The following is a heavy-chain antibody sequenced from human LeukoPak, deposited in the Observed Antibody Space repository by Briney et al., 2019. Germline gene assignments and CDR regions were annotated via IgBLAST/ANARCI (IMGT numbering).Heavy chain of an antibody. V-gene: IGHV3-30*18. D-gene: IGHD2-21*01. Sequence: GGSLRLSCVASGFTFSSYGMHWVRQAPGKGLEWVAVISYDGSNKYYADSVKGRFTISRDNSKNTLYLQMNSLRAEDTAVYYCAKYEGHIYWGQGTLVTVSS. CDR3: AKYEGHIY. CDR2: ISYDGSNK. CDR1: GFTFSSYG. J-gene: IGHJ4*02.